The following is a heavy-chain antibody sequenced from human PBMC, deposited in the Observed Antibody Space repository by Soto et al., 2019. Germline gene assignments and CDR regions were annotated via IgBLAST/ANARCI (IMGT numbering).Heavy chain of an antibody. CDR1: GFTLSNFW. J-gene: IGHJ3*02. D-gene: IGHD4-17*01. Sequence: EVQLVESGGDLAQPGGSLRLSCAASGFTLSNFWVNWVRXXXGKGLEWVANIKQDGSEKYYVDSVKGRFTISRDNTKNSLFLQMNNLRAEDTAVYYCLVTTSAFDIWGQGTTVTVSS. V-gene: IGHV3-7*01. CDR3: LVTTSAFDI. CDR2: IKQDGSEK.